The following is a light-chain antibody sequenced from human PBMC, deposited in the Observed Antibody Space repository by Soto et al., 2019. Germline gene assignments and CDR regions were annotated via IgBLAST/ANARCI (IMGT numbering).Light chain of an antibody. Sequence: DIPMTRSPSTLSASLGDTITLTCRASQSISSGLAWYQQKVGKAPRLLIHGASSRETGVAARFSGSGSGTEFTLTISGLQSEDFATYYCQQYNSWPGTFGQGTKVDIK. CDR3: QQYNSWPGT. V-gene: IGKV1-5*01. CDR2: GAS. CDR1: QSISSG. J-gene: IGKJ1*01.